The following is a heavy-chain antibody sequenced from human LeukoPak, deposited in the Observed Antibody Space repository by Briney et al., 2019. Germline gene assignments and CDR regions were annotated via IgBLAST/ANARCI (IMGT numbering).Heavy chain of an antibody. Sequence: SETLSLTCAVYGGSFSGYYWSWNRQPPGKGLEWIGEINHSGSTNYNPSLKSRVTISVDTSKNQFSLKLSSVTAADTAVYYCARGAGDYDFWSGYYMRGGYFDYWGQGTLVTVSS. CDR1: GGSFSGYY. CDR3: ARGAGDYDFWSGYYMRGGYFDY. D-gene: IGHD3-3*01. J-gene: IGHJ4*02. V-gene: IGHV4-34*01. CDR2: INHSGST.